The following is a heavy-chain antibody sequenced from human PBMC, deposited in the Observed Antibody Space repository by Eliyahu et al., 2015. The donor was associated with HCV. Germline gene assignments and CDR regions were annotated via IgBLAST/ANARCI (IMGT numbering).Heavy chain of an antibody. Sequence: QVQLVESGGGVVQPGRSLRLSCAASGFTFSXYAXXWVRQAPGKGLGWVAVISYDGSNKYYADSVKGRFTISRDNSKNTLYLQMNSLRAEDTAVYYCARDSRPEYYYGSGSYPHPGDYWGQGTLVTVSS. J-gene: IGHJ4*02. V-gene: IGHV3-30-3*01. D-gene: IGHD3-10*01. CDR1: GFTFSXYA. CDR2: ISYDGSNK. CDR3: ARDSRPEYYYGSGSYPHPGDY.